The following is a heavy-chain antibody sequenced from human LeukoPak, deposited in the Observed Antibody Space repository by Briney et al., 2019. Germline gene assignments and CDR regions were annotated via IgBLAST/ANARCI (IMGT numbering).Heavy chain of an antibody. CDR2: TYTGGNS. J-gene: IGHJ3*02. V-gene: IGHV3-53*01. CDR3: ARGGRGSAAVVAPRSFDI. Sequence: GGSLRLSCAASGFTVSSIHMVWVRQAPGKGLEWVSVTYTGGNSYYADSVKGQFIISRDISKNTLYLQMNSLRAEDSALYYCARGGRGSAAVVAPRSFDIWGQGTMVTVSS. CDR1: GFTVSSIH. D-gene: IGHD3-22*01.